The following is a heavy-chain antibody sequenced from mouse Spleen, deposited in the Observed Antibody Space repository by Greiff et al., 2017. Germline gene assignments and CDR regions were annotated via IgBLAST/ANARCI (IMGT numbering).Heavy chain of an antibody. J-gene: IGHJ4*01. Sequence: VQLQQSGAELVRPGASVKLSCTASGFNIKDDYMHWVKQRPEQGLEWIGWIDPENGDTEYASKFQGKATITADTSSNTAYLQLSSLTSEDTAVYYCTTNYGDAMDYWGQGTSVTVSS. CDR1: GFNIKDDY. D-gene: IGHD1-1*02. CDR3: TTNYGDAMDY. V-gene: IGHV14-4*01. CDR2: IDPENGDT.